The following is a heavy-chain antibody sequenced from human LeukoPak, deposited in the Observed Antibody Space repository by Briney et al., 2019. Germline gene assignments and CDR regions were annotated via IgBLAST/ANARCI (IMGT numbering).Heavy chain of an antibody. V-gene: IGHV4-59*12. CDR3: ARDHPVAGTS. Sequence: SETLSLTCTVSGGSISSYYWSWIRQPPGKGLEWIGYIYYSGSTNYNPSLKSRVTISVDTSKNQFSLKLSSVTAADTAVYYCARDHPVAGTSWGQGTLVTVSS. CDR2: IYYSGST. CDR1: GGSISSYY. J-gene: IGHJ5*02. D-gene: IGHD6-19*01.